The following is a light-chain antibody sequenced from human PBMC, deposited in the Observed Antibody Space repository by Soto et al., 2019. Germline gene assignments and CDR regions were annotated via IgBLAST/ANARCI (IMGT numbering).Light chain of an antibody. V-gene: IGLV2-14*03. CDR1: SSDIGSYNH. CDR3: LSYIDRQSYL. J-gene: IGLJ1*01. Sequence: QSALTQPASVSGSPGQSITISCSGTSSDIGSYNHVAWYQQFPGKSPKLMIYAVSDRPPGVSERFSGSKSGITASLTISGAQTQDQADYYRLSYIDRQSYLFGTGTKVTVL. CDR2: AVS.